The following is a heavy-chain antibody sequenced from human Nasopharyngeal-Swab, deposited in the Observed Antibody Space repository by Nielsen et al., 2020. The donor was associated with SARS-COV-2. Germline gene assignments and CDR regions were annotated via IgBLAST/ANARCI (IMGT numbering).Heavy chain of an antibody. CDR3: ARDGVYRSDAFEM. J-gene: IGHJ3*02. V-gene: IGHV1-69*13. Sequence: SVKVSCKASGGTFSSYAISWVRQAPGQGLEWMGGIIPIFGTANYAQKFQGRVTITADESTSTAYMELSSLRSEDTAVYSCARDGVYRSDAFEMWGQGTVVTVSS. CDR2: IIPIFGTA. CDR1: GGTFSSYA. D-gene: IGHD6-13*01.